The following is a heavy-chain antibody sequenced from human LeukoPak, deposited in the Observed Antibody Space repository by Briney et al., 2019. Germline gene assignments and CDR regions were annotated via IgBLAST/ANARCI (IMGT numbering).Heavy chain of an antibody. D-gene: IGHD3-10*01. CDR3: TKGGVGSGSCYRCDN. V-gene: IGHV3-30*18. Sequence: PGGSLRLSCAASGFTFSTYAMHWVRQAPGKGLEWMALISSDGSNKYYADSVEGRFTISRDNSRNTLYLEVNNLRAEDTALYYCTKGGVGSGSCYRCDNWGQGTLVTVSS. CDR2: ISSDGSNK. CDR1: GFTFSTYA. J-gene: IGHJ4*02.